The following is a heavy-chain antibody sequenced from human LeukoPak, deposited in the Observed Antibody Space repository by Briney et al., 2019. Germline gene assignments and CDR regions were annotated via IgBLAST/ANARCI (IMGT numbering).Heavy chain of an antibody. V-gene: IGHV4-39*01. CDR3: GRGGRRGLYFDL. J-gene: IGHJ2*01. D-gene: IGHD2-15*01. CDR1: GGSISSSSYY. CDR2: IYDSGST. Sequence: PSETLSLTCTVSGGSISSSSYYWGWIRQPPGKRLEWIGTIYDSGSTYYNPSLESRVTISVDTSKNQFSLKLSSVTAADTAVYYCGRGGRRGLYFDLWGRGTLVTVSS.